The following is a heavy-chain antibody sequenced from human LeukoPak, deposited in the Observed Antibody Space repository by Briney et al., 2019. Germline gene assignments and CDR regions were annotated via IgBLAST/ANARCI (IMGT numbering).Heavy chain of an antibody. J-gene: IGHJ4*02. CDR1: GFTFSSYW. Sequence: GGSLRLSCAASGFTFSSYWMSWVRQAPGKGLEWVANIKQDGSEKYYVDSVKGRFTISRDNAKNSLYLQMNSLRAEDTAVYYCARTIYDFWSGYYDLFDYWGQGTLVTVSS. CDR3: ARTIYDFWSGYYDLFDY. D-gene: IGHD3-3*01. CDR2: IKQDGSEK. V-gene: IGHV3-7*01.